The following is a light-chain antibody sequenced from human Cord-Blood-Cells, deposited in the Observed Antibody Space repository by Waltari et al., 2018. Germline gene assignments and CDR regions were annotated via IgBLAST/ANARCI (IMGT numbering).Light chain of an antibody. CDR2: RNT. J-gene: IGLJ3*02. CDR3: SAWDSSLSAWV. Sequence: QAGLTQPPSVAKRWRQTATPTCPGNNNNVNNQPAAWLQQHQGHPPQLLSYRNTNRPSGISERLSASRSGNTASLTITGLQPEDEADYYCSAWDSSLSAWVFGGGTKLTVL. V-gene: IGLV10-54*01. CDR1: NNNVNNQP.